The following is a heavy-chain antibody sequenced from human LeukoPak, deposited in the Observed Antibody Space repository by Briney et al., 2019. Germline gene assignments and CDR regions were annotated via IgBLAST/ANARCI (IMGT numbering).Heavy chain of an antibody. CDR2: INNDATRT. CDR3: ATYKNQPHTQFFDF. CDR1: GSAFSRSW. Sequence: GGSLRLSCAASGSAFSRSWIHWVRQAPGKGLVWVSHINNDATRTTYADSVRGRFTISRDNAKNTVSLQMNSLRAEDTAVYYCATYKNQPHTQFFDFWGQGALVTVSA. D-gene: IGHD5-24*01. V-gene: IGHV3-74*01. J-gene: IGHJ4*02.